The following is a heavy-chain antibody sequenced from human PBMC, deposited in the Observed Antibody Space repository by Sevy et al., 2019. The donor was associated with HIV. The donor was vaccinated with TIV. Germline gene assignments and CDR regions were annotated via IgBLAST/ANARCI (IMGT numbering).Heavy chain of an antibody. CDR2: IYHSGST. D-gene: IGHD2-2*01. CDR3: ARDWGDIVVVPAAMGFDP. J-gene: IGHJ5*02. Sequence: SETLSLTCTVSGYSISSGYYWGWIRQPPGKGLEWIGSIYHSGSTYYNPSLKSRVTISVDTSKNQFSLKLSSVTAADTDVYYCARDWGDIVVVPAAMGFDPWGQGTLVTVSS. CDR1: GYSISSGYY. V-gene: IGHV4-38-2*02.